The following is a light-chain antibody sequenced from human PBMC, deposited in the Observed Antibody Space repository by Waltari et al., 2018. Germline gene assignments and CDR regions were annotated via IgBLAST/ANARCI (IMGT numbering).Light chain of an antibody. V-gene: IGLV1-40*01. CDR1: SSNIGAGYD. Sequence: QSVLTQPPSVSGAPGQRVTISCTGSSSNIGAGYDVHWYQQLPGTAPKLLIYGNMNRPCGVPDLFSGPKSGTSASLAITGLQAEDEADYYCQSYDSSLSGFVVFGGGTKLTVL. CDR3: QSYDSSLSGFVV. CDR2: GNM. J-gene: IGLJ2*01.